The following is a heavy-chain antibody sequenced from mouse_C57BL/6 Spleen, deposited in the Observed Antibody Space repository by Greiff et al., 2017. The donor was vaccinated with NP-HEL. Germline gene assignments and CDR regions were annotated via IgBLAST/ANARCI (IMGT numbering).Heavy chain of an antibody. J-gene: IGHJ2*01. CDR2: IYPGDGDT. V-gene: IGHV1-82*01. CDR1: GYAFSSSW. CDR3: ARAYGSSYPYYFDY. D-gene: IGHD1-1*01. Sequence: QVQLKESGPELVKPGASVKISCKASGYAFSSSWMNWVKQRPGKGLEWIGRIYPGDGDTNYNGKFKGKATLTADKSSSTAYMQLSSLTSEDSAVYFCARAYGSSYPYYFDYWGQGTTLTVSS.